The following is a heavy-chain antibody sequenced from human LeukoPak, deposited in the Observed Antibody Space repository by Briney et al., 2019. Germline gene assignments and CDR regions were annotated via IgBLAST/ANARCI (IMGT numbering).Heavy chain of an antibody. CDR3: ARQSIAVAGRHFDL. V-gene: IGHV4-39*01. Sequence: PSETLSLTCTVSSGSISSSDYYWGWIRQPPGKGLEWFGSVCYSGGGYYNPSLKSRVIISVDTSKNQFSLKLSSVTAADTAVYYCARQSIAVAGRHFDLWGRGTLVTVSS. J-gene: IGHJ2*01. CDR2: VCYSGGG. CDR1: SGSISSSDYY. D-gene: IGHD6-19*01.